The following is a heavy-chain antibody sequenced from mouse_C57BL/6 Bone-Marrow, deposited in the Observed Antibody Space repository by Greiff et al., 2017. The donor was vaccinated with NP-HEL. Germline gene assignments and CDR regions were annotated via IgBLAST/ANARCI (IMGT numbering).Heavy chain of an antibody. V-gene: IGHV14-4*01. CDR1: GFNIKDDY. J-gene: IGHJ3*01. CDR3: TTESTMVTTRFAY. D-gene: IGHD2-2*01. Sequence: VQLQQSGAELVRPVASVKLSCTASGFNIKDDYMHWVKQRPEQGLEWIGWIDPENGDTEYASKFQGKATITADTSSNTAYLQLSSLTSEDTAVYYCTTESTMVTTRFAYWGQGTLVTVSA. CDR2: IDPENGDT.